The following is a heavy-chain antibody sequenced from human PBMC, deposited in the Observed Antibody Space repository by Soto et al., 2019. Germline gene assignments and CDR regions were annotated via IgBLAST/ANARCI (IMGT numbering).Heavy chain of an antibody. CDR3: ARSPPSSYYGGSGTFDY. J-gene: IGHJ4*02. CDR1: GGFTSTNNW. Sequence: SETLSLTXAVSGGFTSTNNWWSWVRQPPGKGLEWIGDAYHSGSTEYNPSLKSRVSISVDKSKNQISLKLTSATAADTAVYYCARSPPSSYYGGSGTFDYWGQGTLVTVSS. D-gene: IGHD3-10*01. CDR2: AYHSGST. V-gene: IGHV4-4*02.